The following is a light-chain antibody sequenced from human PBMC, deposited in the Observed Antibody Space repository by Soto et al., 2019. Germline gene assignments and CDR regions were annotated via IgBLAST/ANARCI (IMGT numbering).Light chain of an antibody. J-gene: IGKJ5*01. CDR1: QSISSSY. CDR2: GAS. Sequence: EIVLTQSPGTLSLSPGKRATLSCRASQSISSSYLAWYQQRPGQAPRLLIYGASIRATGIPARFSGSGSWTEFTLTISSLQSEDFAVYYCQQYNTWPPITFGQGTRLEIK. CDR3: QQYNTWPPIT. V-gene: IGKV3-15*01.